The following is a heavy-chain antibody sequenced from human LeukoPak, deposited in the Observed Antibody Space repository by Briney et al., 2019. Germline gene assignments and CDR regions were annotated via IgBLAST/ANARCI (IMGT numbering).Heavy chain of an antibody. CDR1: GFTFSDYY. V-gene: IGHV3-11*01. CDR3: ARDQLYSYGSDAFDI. CDR2: TSPSGGTI. Sequence: KPGGSLRLSCAASGFTFSDYYMSWIRQAPETGLEWLSYTSPSGGTIYYTDSVKGRFTMSRDNAQNALYLEMNSLRAEDTAVYYCARDQLYSYGSDAFDIWGQGTMVTISS. J-gene: IGHJ3*02. D-gene: IGHD5-18*01.